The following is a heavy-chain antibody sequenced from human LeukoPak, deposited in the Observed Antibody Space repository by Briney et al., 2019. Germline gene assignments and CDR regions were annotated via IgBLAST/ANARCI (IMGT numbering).Heavy chain of an antibody. Sequence: GGSLRLSCAASGFTFSSYWMSGVRQAPGKGLEWVANIKQDGSEKYYVDSVKGRFTISRDNPKNSLYLQMNSLRAEDTAVYYCATTVAGIGYYFDYWGQGTLVTVSS. V-gene: IGHV3-7*01. CDR2: IKQDGSEK. D-gene: IGHD6-19*01. CDR1: GFTFSSYW. J-gene: IGHJ4*02. CDR3: ATTVAGIGYYFDY.